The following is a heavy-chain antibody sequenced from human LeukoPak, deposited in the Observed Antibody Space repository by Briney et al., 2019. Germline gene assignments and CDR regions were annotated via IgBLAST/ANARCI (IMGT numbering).Heavy chain of an antibody. CDR1: GGTFSSYA. D-gene: IGHD3-22*01. CDR3: ARGTPYYDSSGYLCDAFDI. V-gene: IGHV1-69*05. J-gene: IGHJ3*02. Sequence: SVKVSCKASGGTFSSYAISWVRQAPGQGLEWMGGIIPIFGTANYAQKFQGRVTITTDESTSTAYMELSSLRSEDTAVYYCARGTPYYDSSGYLCDAFDIWGQGTMVTVSS. CDR2: IIPIFGTA.